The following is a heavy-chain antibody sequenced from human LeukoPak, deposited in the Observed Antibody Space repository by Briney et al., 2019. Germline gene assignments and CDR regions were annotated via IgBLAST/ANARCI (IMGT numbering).Heavy chain of an antibody. V-gene: IGHV4-59*12. CDR1: GGSISSYY. D-gene: IGHD1-14*01. CDR3: ARGGLPEDY. Sequence: SETLSLTCTVSGGSISSYYWSWIRQPPGKGLEWIGYIYYSGSTYYNPSLKSRVTISVDTSKNQFSLKLSSVTAADTAVYYCARGGLPEDYWGQGTLVTVSS. CDR2: IYYSGST. J-gene: IGHJ4*02.